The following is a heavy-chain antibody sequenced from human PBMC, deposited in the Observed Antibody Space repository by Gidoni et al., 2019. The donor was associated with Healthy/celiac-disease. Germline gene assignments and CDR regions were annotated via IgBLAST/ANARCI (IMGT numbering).Heavy chain of an antibody. D-gene: IGHD3-22*01. Sequence: QVQLQESGPGLVKSSETLSLTCTVSGGSISSYYWSWIRQPPGKGLEWIGYIYYSGSTNYNPSLKSRVTISVDTSKNQFSLKLSSVTAADTAVYYCARGSRYYYDKGGAFDIWGQGTMVTVSS. CDR2: IYYSGST. CDR1: GGSISSYY. J-gene: IGHJ3*02. V-gene: IGHV4-59*01. CDR3: ARGSRYYYDKGGAFDI.